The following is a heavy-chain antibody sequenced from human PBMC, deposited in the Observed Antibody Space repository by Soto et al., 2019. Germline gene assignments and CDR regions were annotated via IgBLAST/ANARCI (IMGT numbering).Heavy chain of an antibody. D-gene: IGHD3-10*01. Sequence: QVQLQESGPGLVKPSETLSLTCTVSGGSISSYYWSWIRQPPGKGLEWIGYIYYSGSTNYNPSIKSRVTISVDTSKNQLSLKLGSVAAEGTAVYYCARETGGGFDPWGQGTLVTVSS. CDR2: IYYSGST. CDR1: GGSISSYY. CDR3: ARETGGGFDP. V-gene: IGHV4-59*01. J-gene: IGHJ5*02.